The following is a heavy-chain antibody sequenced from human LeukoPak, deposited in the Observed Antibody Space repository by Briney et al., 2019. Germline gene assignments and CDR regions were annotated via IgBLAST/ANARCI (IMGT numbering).Heavy chain of an antibody. J-gene: IGHJ5*02. CDR3: AREVVTTNRNWFDP. CDR2: IIPIFGMA. V-gene: IGHV1-69*04. CDR1: GGTFSSYA. D-gene: IGHD4-11*01. Sequence: SVKVSCKASGGTFSSYAISWVRQAPGQGLEWMGRIIPIFGMANYAQKFQGRVTITADKSTSTAYMELCSLRSEDTAVYYCAREVVTTNRNWFDPWGQGTLVTVSS.